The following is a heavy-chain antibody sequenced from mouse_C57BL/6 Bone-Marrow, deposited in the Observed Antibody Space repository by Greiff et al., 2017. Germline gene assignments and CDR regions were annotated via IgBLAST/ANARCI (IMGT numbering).Heavy chain of an antibody. CDR2: IHPNSGST. D-gene: IGHD1-1*01. J-gene: IGHJ1*03. CDR1: GYTFTSYW. V-gene: IGHV1-64*01. Sequence: VQLQQPGAELVKPGASVKLSCKASGYTFTSYWMHWVKQRPGQGLEWIGMIHPNSGSTNYNEKFKSKATLTVDKSSRTAYMQLSSLTSEDSAVYYCASDYGSPWYFDVWGTGTTVTVSS. CDR3: ASDYGSPWYFDV.